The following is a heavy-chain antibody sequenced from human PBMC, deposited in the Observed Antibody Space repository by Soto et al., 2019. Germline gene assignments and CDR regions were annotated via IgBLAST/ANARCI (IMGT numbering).Heavy chain of an antibody. V-gene: IGHV3-15*01. CDR1: GFTFKNAW. D-gene: IGHD6-19*01. CDR3: TTPEGVAGTAFFDF. Sequence: EVQLVESGGGVIKPGGSVRLSCAASGFTFKNAWMSWVRQAPGKGLEWVGRIKSKTDGETTDYGTFVQGRFTISRSDSKNMVYLQMNRLTSEDTAVYYCTTPEGVAGTAFFDFWGQGTLVTVSS. CDR2: IKSKTDGETT. J-gene: IGHJ4*02.